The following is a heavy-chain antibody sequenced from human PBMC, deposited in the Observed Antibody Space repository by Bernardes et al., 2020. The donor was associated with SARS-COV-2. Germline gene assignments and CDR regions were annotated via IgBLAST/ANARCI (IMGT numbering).Heavy chain of an antibody. CDR3: ARDLRLVSIFGNFDY. CDR2: ISAYNGNT. CDR1: GYTFTSYG. D-gene: IGHD3-3*01. J-gene: IGHJ4*02. Sequence: ASVKVSCKASGYTFTSYGISWVRQAPGQGLEWMGWISAYNGNTNYAQKLQGRVTMTTDTSTSTAYMELRSLRSDDTAVYYCARDLRLVSIFGNFDYWGQGTLVTVSS. V-gene: IGHV1-18*01.